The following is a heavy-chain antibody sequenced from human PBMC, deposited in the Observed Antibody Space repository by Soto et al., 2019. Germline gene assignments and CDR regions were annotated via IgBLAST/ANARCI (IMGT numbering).Heavy chain of an antibody. D-gene: IGHD3-22*01. CDR1: GGSISSGDYY. V-gene: IGHV4-30-4*01. CDR3: ARRSGYSPNWFDP. Sequence: SETLSLTCTVSGGSISSGDYYWTWIRQPPGKGLEWIGYIYYSGSTYYNPSLKSRVTISLDTSRNQFSLKLSSVTAADTAVYYCARRSGYSPNWFDPWGQGTLVTVSS. CDR2: IYYSGST. J-gene: IGHJ5*02.